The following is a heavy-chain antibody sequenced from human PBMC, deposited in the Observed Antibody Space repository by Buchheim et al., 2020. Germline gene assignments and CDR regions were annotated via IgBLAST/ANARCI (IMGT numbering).Heavy chain of an antibody. CDR1: GFTFNNFD. J-gene: IGHJ4*02. CDR3: ARGTYNYAF. V-gene: IGHV3-48*03. D-gene: IGHD3-16*01. Sequence: EVQLVESGGGLVQPGGSLRLSCAASGFTFNNFDMNWVRQAPGKGLEWISYISGSGTTIYYADSVKGRFTISGDNAKSSLYLQMNSLRAEDTAVYYCARGTYNYAFWGQGTL. CDR2: ISGSGTTI.